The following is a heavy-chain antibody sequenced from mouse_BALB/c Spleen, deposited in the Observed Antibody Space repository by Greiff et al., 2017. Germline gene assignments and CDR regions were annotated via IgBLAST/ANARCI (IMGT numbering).Heavy chain of an antibody. Sequence: VQLQQSGAELVRPGASVTLSCKASGYTFTDYEMHWVKQTPVHGLEWIGAIDPETGGTAYNQKFKGKATLTADKSSSTAYMELRSLTSEDSAVYYCTRCGNWDGGFAYWGQGTLVTVSA. CDR1: GYTFTDYE. V-gene: IGHV1-15*01. D-gene: IGHD4-1*01. CDR2: IDPETGGT. J-gene: IGHJ3*01. CDR3: TRCGNWDGGFAY.